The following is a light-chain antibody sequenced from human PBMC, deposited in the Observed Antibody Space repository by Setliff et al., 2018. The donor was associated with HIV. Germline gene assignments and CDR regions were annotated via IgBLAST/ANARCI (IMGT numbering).Light chain of an antibody. J-gene: IGLJ2*01. Sequence: GAGYDVHWYQQLPGTAPKLLMSGNSNRPSGVPDRFSGSKSGTSASLAITGLQAEDEADYYCQSFDSSLSPYVVFGGGTKVTVL. CDR3: QSFDSSLSPYVV. CDR2: GNS. CDR1: GAGYD. V-gene: IGLV1-40*01.